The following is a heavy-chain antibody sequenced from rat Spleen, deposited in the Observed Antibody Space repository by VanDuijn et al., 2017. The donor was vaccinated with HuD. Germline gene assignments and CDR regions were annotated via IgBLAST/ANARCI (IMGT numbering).Heavy chain of an antibody. CDR3: TTGQQLYEVMDA. J-gene: IGHJ4*01. Sequence: EVQLVESGGGLVQPGRSLKLSCAASGFTFSNYGMAWVRQAPKKGLEWVTSISYEGDDTYYGDSVKGRFTISRDNAKSSLYLQMDSLRSEDTATYYCTTGQQLYEVMDAWGQGASVTVSS. V-gene: IGHV5-20*01. CDR2: ISYEGDDT. CDR1: GFTFSNYG. D-gene: IGHD1-2*01.